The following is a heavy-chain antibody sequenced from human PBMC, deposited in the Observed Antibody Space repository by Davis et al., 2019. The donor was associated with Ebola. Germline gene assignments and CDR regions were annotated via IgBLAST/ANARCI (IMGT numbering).Heavy chain of an antibody. CDR3: ARASWATVGTRWIDP. V-gene: IGHV1-8*01. D-gene: IGHD6-13*01. Sequence: AASVKVSCKASGYTFTTYDITWVRQATGQGLEWMGWMNPHSGNTGYAQKFQGRVTMTRDTSTSTAYMELSGLRSEDTAVYYCARASWATVGTRWIDPWGQGTLVTVSS. CDR2: MNPHSGNT. J-gene: IGHJ5*02. CDR1: GYTFTTYD.